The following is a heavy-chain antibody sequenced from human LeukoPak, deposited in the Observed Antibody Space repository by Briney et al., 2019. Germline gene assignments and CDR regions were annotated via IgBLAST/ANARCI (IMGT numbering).Heavy chain of an antibody. CDR3: ARGLEPFTGYYYYYYMDV. J-gene: IGHJ6*03. D-gene: IGHD1-1*01. CDR1: GYTFTSYY. Sequence: ASVKVSCKASGYTFTSYYMHWVRQAPGQGLEWMGIINPSGGSTSYAQKFQGRVTMTRDTSTSTVYMELSSLRSEDTAVYYCARGLEPFTGYYYYYYMDVWGKGTPVTVSS. V-gene: IGHV1-46*01. CDR2: INPSGGST.